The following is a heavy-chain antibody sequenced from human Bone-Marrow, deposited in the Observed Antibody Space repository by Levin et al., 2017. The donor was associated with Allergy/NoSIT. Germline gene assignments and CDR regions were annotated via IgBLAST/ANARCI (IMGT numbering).Heavy chain of an antibody. CDR1: GFSLTTNGMR. CDR3: ARLTSGWYGFDY. Sequence: TLSLTCTFSGFSLTTNGMRISWIRQPPGTALEWLARIDWDDYKFYTTSLKTRLTVSKDTSKNQVVLTMTNVDLADTGTYFCARLTSGWYGFDYWGQGILVTVSS. V-gene: IGHV2-70*04. J-gene: IGHJ4*02. D-gene: IGHD6-19*01. CDR2: IDWDDYK.